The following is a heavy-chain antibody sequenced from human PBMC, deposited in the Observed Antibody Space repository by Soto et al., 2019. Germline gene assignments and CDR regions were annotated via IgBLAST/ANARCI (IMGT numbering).Heavy chain of an antibody. Sequence: GASVEVCSTVSGXTVNELSIHWVRKATGKGLEWMGGFDPEDGETFYAQKFQGRVTMTEDTSTDTAYMELSSLRSEDTAVYYCAAGYSSGWYGSFFDYWGQGTLVTVSS. D-gene: IGHD6-19*01. CDR3: AAGYSSGWYGSFFDY. J-gene: IGHJ4*02. CDR1: GXTVNELS. CDR2: FDPEDGET. V-gene: IGHV1-24*01.